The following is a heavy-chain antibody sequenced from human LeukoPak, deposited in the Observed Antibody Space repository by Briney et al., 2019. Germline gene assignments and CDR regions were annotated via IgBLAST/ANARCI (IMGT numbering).Heavy chain of an antibody. CDR3: AGAVAGTHWLDP. V-gene: IGHV3-13*01. Sequence: GGSLRLSCAASGFTFSIYDMHWVRQVTGKGLEWVSGIDTAGGAYYPDSVKGRFTMSRENAKNSLHLQMNSLTAGDTAVYYCAGAVAGTHWLDPWGQGTLVTVSS. CDR2: IDTAGGA. CDR1: GFTFSIYD. D-gene: IGHD6-19*01. J-gene: IGHJ5*02.